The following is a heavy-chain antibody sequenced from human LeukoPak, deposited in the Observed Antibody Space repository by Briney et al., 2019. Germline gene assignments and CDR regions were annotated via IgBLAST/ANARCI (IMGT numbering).Heavy chain of an antibody. J-gene: IGHJ4*02. D-gene: IGHD3-9*01. V-gene: IGHV1-2*04. CDR3: ARGNDILTGYWSDY. Sequence: ASVKVSCKASGYTFTGYYIHWVRQAPGQGLEWMGLIKPNTGGTNYAQNFQGWVTMTRDTSISTAYMELTRLRSDDTAVYYCARGNDILTGYWSDYWGQGTLVTVSS. CDR2: IKPNTGGT. CDR1: GYTFTGYY.